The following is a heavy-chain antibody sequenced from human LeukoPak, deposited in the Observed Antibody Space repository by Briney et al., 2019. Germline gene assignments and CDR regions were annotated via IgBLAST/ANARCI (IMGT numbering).Heavy chain of an antibody. CDR1: AFTFSSYD. CDR3: AREPRWFGDLYGMDV. J-gene: IGHJ6*02. D-gene: IGHD3-10*01. CDR2: IGTAGDT. Sequence: GRSLRLSCPAYAFTFSSYDMHWVRQATGKCIEWVSAIGTAGDTYYPGSVKGRFTISRENAKNSLYLQMNSLRAGDTAVYYCAREPRWFGDLYGMDVWGQGTTVTVSS. V-gene: IGHV3-13*04.